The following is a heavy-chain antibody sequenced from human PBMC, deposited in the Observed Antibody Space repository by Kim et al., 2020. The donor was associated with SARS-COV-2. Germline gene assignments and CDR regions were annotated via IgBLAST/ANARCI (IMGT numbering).Heavy chain of an antibody. J-gene: IGHJ6*04. CDR1: GFTFGSNG. CDR2: IWYDGSNK. CDR3: ARGRNQLTFSPYYIDMDV. D-gene: IGHD3-16*01. V-gene: IGHV3-33*01. Sequence: GGSLRLSCAGSGFTFGSNGMHWVRQAAGKGLEWVALIWYDGSNKYYADSVKGRFSISRDNSKNTLYLQMNSLRAEDTAVYYCARGRNQLTFSPYYIDMDVWGEGTTVTVSS.